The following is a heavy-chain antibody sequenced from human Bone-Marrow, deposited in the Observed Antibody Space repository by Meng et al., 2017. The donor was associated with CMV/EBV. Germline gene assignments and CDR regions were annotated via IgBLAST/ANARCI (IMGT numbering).Heavy chain of an antibody. Sequence: EPLSLTCAASGFTFSSYWMSWVRQAPGKGLEWVANIKQDGSEKYYVDSVKGRFTISRDNAKNSLYLQMNSLRAEDTAVYYCARESIAAAGVLDYWGQGTLVTVSS. V-gene: IGHV3-7*01. CDR1: GFTFSSYW. CDR2: IKQDGSEK. D-gene: IGHD6-13*01. J-gene: IGHJ4*02. CDR3: ARESIAAAGVLDY.